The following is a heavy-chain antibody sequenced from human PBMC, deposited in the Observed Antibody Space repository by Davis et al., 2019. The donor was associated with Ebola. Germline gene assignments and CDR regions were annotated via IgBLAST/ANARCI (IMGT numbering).Heavy chain of an antibody. J-gene: IGHJ4*02. CDR2: ISRSGSSI. D-gene: IGHD3-10*01. CDR1: GFSFSAYT. V-gene: IGHV3-48*04. CDR3: ARDLRGLQAY. Sequence: PGGSLRLSCAASGFSFSAYTMHWVRQVPGKGLEWLSFISRSGSSIYYADSVKGRFTTSRDNAKNSLFLQMNSLGVDDTAVYYCARDLRGLQAYWGQGTLVTVSS.